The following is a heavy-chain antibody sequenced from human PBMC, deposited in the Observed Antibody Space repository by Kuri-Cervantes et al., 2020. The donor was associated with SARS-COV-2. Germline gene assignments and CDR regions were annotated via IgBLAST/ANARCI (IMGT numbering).Heavy chain of an antibody. D-gene: IGHD6-13*01. CDR2: IIPIFGTA. CDR3: ARGGSSYSSSWFDYYFDY. Sequence: SVTVSCKASSVTFSSSAISWLRQAPGQGLEWMGGIIPIFGTANYAQKFKGRVTITANKSTSTAYMQLSSLRSEDTAVYYCARGGSSYSSSWFDYYFDYWGQRTLVTVSS. CDR1: SVTFSSSA. V-gene: IGHV1-69*06. J-gene: IGHJ4*02.